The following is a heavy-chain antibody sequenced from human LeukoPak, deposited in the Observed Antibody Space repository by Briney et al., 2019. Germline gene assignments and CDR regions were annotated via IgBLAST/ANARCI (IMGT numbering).Heavy chain of an antibody. D-gene: IGHD3-10*01. V-gene: IGHV3-21*01. CDR1: GFTFSSYS. Sequence: GGSLRLSCAASGFTFSSYSMNWVRQAPGKGLEWVSSISSSSSYIYYADSVKGRFTISRDNAKNSLYLQMNSLRAEDTAVYYCARGLRALWFGELLDAFDIWGQGTMVTVSS. J-gene: IGHJ3*02. CDR3: ARGLRALWFGELLDAFDI. CDR2: ISSSSSYI.